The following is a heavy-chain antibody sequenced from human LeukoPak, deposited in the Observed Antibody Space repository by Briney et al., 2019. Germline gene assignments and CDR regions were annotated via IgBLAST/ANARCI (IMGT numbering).Heavy chain of an antibody. V-gene: IGHV4-34*01. D-gene: IGHD3-10*01. J-gene: IGHJ4*02. Sequence: PSETLSLTCGVYGGSFSANYWSWMRQPPGEGLEGIGEINHRGSTNYNPSLKSRVTISVDTSKNQFSLNLSSVTAADTAFYYCARAGEYYESGSYYIHPDYWGQGTLVTVSS. CDR2: INHRGST. CDR1: GGSFSANY. CDR3: ARAGEYYESGSYYIHPDY.